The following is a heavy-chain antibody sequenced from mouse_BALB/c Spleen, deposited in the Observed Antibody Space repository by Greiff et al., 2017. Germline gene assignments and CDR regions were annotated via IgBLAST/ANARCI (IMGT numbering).Heavy chain of an antibody. CDR2: IWRGGST. CDR3: AKMPLTTVDYYAMDY. D-gene: IGHD1-1*01. Sequence: QVQLKQSGPSLVQPSQSLSITCTVSGFSLTSYGVHWVRQSPGKGLEWLGVIWRGGSTDYNAAFMSRLSITKDNSKSQVFFKMNSLQADDTAIYYCAKMPLTTVDYYAMDYWGQGTSVTVSS. CDR1: GFSLTSYG. J-gene: IGHJ4*01. V-gene: IGHV2-5-1*01.